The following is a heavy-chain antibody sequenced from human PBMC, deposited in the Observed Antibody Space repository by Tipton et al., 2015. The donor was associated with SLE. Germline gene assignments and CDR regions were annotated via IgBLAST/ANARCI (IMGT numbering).Heavy chain of an antibody. D-gene: IGHD6-6*01. V-gene: IGHV5-51*03. CDR3: ARRREYSSSRGAFDY. Sequence: VQLVQSGAEVKKPGGSLKISCKGSGYSFTSYWIDWVRQMPGKGLEWMGIINPGDSDTTYSPSFQGQVTISADKSTSTAYLQWSSLKASDTAMYYCARRREYSSSRGAFDYWGQGTLVTVSS. J-gene: IGHJ4*02. CDR2: INPGDSDT. CDR1: GYSFTSYW.